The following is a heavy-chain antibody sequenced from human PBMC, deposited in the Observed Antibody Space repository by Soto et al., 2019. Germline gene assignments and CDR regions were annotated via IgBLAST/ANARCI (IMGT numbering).Heavy chain of an antibody. Sequence: QVQLVESGGGVVQPGTSLRLSCVTSGFIFNNYALYWVRQAPGKGLEWVASISVDGTKENYADSVKGRCSISRDKSKNSLYLEMHSMRGEDTAVDYCAREVVDWQDFDYWGQGTLVTVSS. CDR3: AREVVDWQDFDY. D-gene: IGHD2-15*01. CDR1: GFIFNNYA. CDR2: ISVDGTKE. J-gene: IGHJ4*02. V-gene: IGHV3-30-3*01.